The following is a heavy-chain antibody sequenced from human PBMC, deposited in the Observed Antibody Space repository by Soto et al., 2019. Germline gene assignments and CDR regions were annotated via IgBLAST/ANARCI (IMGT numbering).Heavy chain of an antibody. CDR2: INHSGST. CDR1: GGSFSGYY. D-gene: IGHD5-18*01. CDR3: ARANVDTAMPIPYFDY. V-gene: IGHV4-34*01. J-gene: IGHJ4*02. Sequence: PSETLSLTCAVYGGSFSGYYWSWIRQPPGKGLEWIGEINHSGSTNYNPSLKSRVTISVDTSKNQFSLKLSSVTAADTAVYYCARANVDTAMPIPYFDYWGQGTLVTVSS.